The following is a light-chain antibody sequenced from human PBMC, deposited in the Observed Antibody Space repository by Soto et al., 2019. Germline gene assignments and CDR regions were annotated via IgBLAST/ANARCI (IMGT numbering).Light chain of an antibody. J-gene: IGKJ5*01. CDR3: QQSYSSPYT. V-gene: IGKV1-39*01. CDR1: QSISTY. CDR2: AAS. Sequence: DIHMTQSPSSLSASVGYIVTITCRASQSISTYLNWYQQKPGKAPKLLIYAASSLQSGVPSRFSGSGSGTDFTLTISSLQPEDFATYYCQQSYSSPYTFGQGTRLEIK.